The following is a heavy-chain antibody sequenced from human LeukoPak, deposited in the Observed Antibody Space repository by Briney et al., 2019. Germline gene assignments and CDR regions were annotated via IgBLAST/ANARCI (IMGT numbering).Heavy chain of an antibody. V-gene: IGHV3-66*01. D-gene: IGHD1-1*01. CDR3: ARDTGRISRGGYFQH. J-gene: IGHJ1*01. Sequence: GGSLRLSCAASGFTVSSNYMSWVRQAPGKGLEWVSVIYSGGSTYYADSVKGRFTISRDNSKNTLYLQMNSLRAEDTAVYYCARDTGRISRGGYFQHWGQGTLVTVSS. CDR2: IYSGGST. CDR1: GFTVSSNY.